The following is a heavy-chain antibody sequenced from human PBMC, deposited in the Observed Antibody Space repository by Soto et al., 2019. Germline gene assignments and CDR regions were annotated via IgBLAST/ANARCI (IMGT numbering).Heavy chain of an antibody. CDR1: GYSFTSYW. V-gene: IGHV5-10-1*01. Sequence: GDSLKISCKGSGYSFTSYWISWVRQMPGKGLEWMGTIDPSDSYTNYSPSFQGHVTISVDKSISTAYLQWSSLKASDTAMFYCATTSAAAGYNWFDPWGQGTLVTVSS. D-gene: IGHD6-13*01. CDR3: ATTSAAAGYNWFDP. CDR2: IDPSDSYT. J-gene: IGHJ5*02.